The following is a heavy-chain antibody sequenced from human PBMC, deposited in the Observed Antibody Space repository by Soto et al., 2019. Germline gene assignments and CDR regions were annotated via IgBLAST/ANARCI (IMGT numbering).Heavy chain of an antibody. D-gene: IGHD3-16*01. Sequence: PGGSLRLSCAASGFTFSSYVMSWVRQAPGKGLEWVSSISSSSSYIYYADSVKGRFTISRDNAKNSLYLQMNSLRAEDTAVYYCARERGEPESDYWGQGTLVTVPQ. CDR2: ISSSSSYI. CDR1: GFTFSSYV. V-gene: IGHV3-21*01. J-gene: IGHJ4*02. CDR3: ARERGEPESDY.